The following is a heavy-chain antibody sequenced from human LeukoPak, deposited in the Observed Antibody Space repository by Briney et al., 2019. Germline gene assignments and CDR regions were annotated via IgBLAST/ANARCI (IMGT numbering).Heavy chain of an antibody. Sequence: ASVKVSCKASGGTFSSYAISWVRQAPGQGLQWLGWINPNNNDAKSAQKFQGGVTMTIDTSISTAYMELSRLTSDDTAVYYCARGGLYYESRGRTFLNYWGQGTLVTVSS. CDR2: INPNNNDA. J-gene: IGHJ4*02. V-gene: IGHV1-2*02. CDR1: GGTFSSYA. D-gene: IGHD3-22*01. CDR3: ARGGLYYESRGRTFLNY.